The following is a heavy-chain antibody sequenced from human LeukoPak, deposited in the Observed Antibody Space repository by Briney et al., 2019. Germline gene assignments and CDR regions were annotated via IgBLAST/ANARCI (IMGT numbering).Heavy chain of an antibody. J-gene: IGHJ5*02. V-gene: IGHV4-34*01. CDR3: AKRSRWFGELLGWFDP. CDR2: INHSGST. D-gene: IGHD3-10*01. CDR1: GDSVSSYY. Sequence: SETLSLTCTVSGDSVSSYYWSWIRQPPGKGLEWIGEINHSGSTNYNPSLKSRVTISVDTSKNQFSLKLSSVTAADTAVYYCAKRSRWFGELLGWFDPWGQGTLVTVSS.